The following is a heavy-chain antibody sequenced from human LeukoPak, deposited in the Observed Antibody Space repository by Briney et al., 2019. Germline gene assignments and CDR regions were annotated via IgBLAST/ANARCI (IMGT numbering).Heavy chain of an antibody. CDR2: INPNSGGT. CDR3: ARVVPAAIGWFDP. D-gene: IGHD2-2*02. V-gene: IGHV1-2*02. Sequence: GASVKVSCEASGYTFTGYYMHWVRQAPGQGLEWMGWINPNSGGTNYAQKFQGRVTMTRDTSISTAYMELSRLRSDDTAVYYCARVVPAAIGWFDPWGQGTLVTVSS. CDR1: GYTFTGYY. J-gene: IGHJ5*02.